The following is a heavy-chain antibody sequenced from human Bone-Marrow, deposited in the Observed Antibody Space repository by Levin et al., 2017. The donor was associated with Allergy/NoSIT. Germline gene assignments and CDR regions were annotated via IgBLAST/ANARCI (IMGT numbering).Heavy chain of an antibody. CDR2: IDPSDSYT. Sequence: GESLKISCQASGYKFADYWMSWVRQVPGKGLEWLGRIDPSDSYTNHNPSFGGHVTMSVDKAASTAYLQFSSLWAADSAMYYCVRHEIITYGGVIPDFDFWGQGTLVTVSS. CDR3: VRHEIITYGGVIPDFDF. V-gene: IGHV5-10-1*01. J-gene: IGHJ4*02. D-gene: IGHD3-16*02. CDR1: GYKFADYW.